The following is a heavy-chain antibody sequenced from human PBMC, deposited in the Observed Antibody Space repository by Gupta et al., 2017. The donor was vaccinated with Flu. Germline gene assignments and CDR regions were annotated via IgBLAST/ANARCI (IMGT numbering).Heavy chain of an antibody. J-gene: IGHJ4*02. CDR2: ISWNSGSI. V-gene: IGHV3-9*01. D-gene: IGHD2-2*01. CDR3: ASVSRG. Sequence: VSGISWNSGSIGYADSVKGRFTISRDNAKNSLYLQMNSLRAEDTALYYCASVSRGWGQGTLVTVSS.